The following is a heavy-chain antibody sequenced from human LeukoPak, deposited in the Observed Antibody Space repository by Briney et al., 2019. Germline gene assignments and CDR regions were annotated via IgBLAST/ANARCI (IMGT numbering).Heavy chain of an antibody. Sequence: GGSLRLSCAASGFTFSDYYMSWIRQAPGKGLEWVSYISSSGSTIYYADSVKGRFTISRDNAKNSLYLQMNSLRAEDTAVYYCAREREYYYDSSGYGPFDYWGQGTLVTVSS. D-gene: IGHD3-22*01. CDR1: GFTFSDYY. CDR2: ISSSGSTI. CDR3: AREREYYYDSSGYGPFDY. J-gene: IGHJ4*02. V-gene: IGHV3-11*04.